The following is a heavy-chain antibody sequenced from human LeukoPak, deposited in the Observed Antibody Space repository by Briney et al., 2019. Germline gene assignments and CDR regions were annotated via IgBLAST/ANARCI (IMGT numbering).Heavy chain of an antibody. CDR3: ARGLTISETGYFDY. D-gene: IGHD1-1*01. V-gene: IGHV4-34*01. Sequence: SETLSLTCAVYGGSFSSYYWSWIRQSPGKGLEWTAEINHRGDPNYNPSVKSRVTISVDTSKNQFSLKVTSLTAADTAVYYCARGLTISETGYFDYWGQGTLVTVSS. CDR1: GGSFSSYY. CDR2: INHRGDP. J-gene: IGHJ4*03.